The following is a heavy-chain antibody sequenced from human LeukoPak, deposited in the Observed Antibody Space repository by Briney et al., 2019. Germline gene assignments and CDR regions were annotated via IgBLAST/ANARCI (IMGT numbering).Heavy chain of an antibody. Sequence: GRSLRLSCAASGFTFSSYGMHWVRQAPGKGLEWVAVISYDGSNKYYADSVKGRFTISGDNPKNTLYLQMSSLRAEDTAVYYCAKAYSEWELLDWGQGTLVTVSS. CDR2: ISYDGSNK. D-gene: IGHD1-26*01. CDR3: AKAYSEWELLD. V-gene: IGHV3-30*18. CDR1: GFTFSSYG. J-gene: IGHJ4*02.